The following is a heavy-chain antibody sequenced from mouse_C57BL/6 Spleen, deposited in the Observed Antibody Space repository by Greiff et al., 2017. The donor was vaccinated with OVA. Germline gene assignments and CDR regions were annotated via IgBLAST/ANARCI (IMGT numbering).Heavy chain of an antibody. CDR3: ARPENGYYVYFDV. D-gene: IGHD2-3*01. Sequence: EVKLVESGGGLVKPGGSLKLSCAASGFTFSDYGMHWVRQAPEKGLEWVAYISSGSSTIYYADTVKGRFTISRDNAKKTLFLQMASLRSEDTAMDYCARPENGYYVYFDVWGTGTTVTVSS. V-gene: IGHV5-17*01. J-gene: IGHJ1*03. CDR2: ISSGSSTI. CDR1: GFTFSDYG.